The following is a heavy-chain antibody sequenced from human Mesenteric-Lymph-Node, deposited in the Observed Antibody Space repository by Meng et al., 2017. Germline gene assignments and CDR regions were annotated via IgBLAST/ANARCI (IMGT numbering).Heavy chain of an antibody. CDR1: GFIYSNYC. CDR2: IKQGGTEK. D-gene: IGHD3-10*01. Sequence: GESLKLSCAASGFIYSNYCMSWVRQVPGKGLEWVASIKQGGTEKHYPYSVRGRFTSSRENAKNSLLLQMNSLRGEDAALYYRVRDRGHYNFDFWGQGTLVTVSS. J-gene: IGHJ4*02. V-gene: IGHV3-7*01. CDR3: VRDRGHYNFDF.